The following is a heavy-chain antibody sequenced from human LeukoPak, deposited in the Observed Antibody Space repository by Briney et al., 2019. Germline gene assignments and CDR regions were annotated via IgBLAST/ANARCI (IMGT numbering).Heavy chain of an antibody. CDR1: GFTFNTYS. Sequence: GGSLRLSCAASGFTFNTYSMNWVRQAPGEGLEWVSSISGTSGYIYYEDSVKGRFTISRDNAKNSLYLQMNSLRAEDTALYYCARGPTSGWYSILGAFDIWGQGTMVTVPS. D-gene: IGHD6-19*01. J-gene: IGHJ3*02. CDR2: ISGTSGYI. CDR3: ARGPTSGWYSILGAFDI. V-gene: IGHV3-21*01.